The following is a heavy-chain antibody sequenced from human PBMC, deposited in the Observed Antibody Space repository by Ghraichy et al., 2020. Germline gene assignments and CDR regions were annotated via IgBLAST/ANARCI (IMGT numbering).Heavy chain of an antibody. V-gene: IGHV3-23*01. Sequence: GGSLRLSCAASGFTFSSYAISWVRQAPGKGLEWVSGISGSGGSTYYADSVKGRFTISRDNSKNTLYLQVNSLRADDTAVYYCAKGGTYCSRISCYVDWFDAWGQGTLVTVSS. CDR1: GFTFSSYA. J-gene: IGHJ5*02. CDR3: AKGGTYCSRISCYVDWFDA. CDR2: ISGSGGST. D-gene: IGHD2-2*01.